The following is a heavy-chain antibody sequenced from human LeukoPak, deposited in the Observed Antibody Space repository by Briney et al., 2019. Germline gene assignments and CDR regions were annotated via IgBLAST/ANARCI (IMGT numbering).Heavy chain of an antibody. V-gene: IGHV3-66*01. D-gene: IGHD5-12*01. Sequence: GGSLRLSCTVSGFTVSSNSMSWVRQAPGKGLEWVSFIYSGGNTHYADSVKARFTISRDNSKNTVYLQMNSLRAEDTAVYYCARVRWSGYTSFDPWGQGTLVTVSS. CDR1: GFTVSSNS. CDR3: ARVRWSGYTSFDP. J-gene: IGHJ5*02. CDR2: IYSGGNT.